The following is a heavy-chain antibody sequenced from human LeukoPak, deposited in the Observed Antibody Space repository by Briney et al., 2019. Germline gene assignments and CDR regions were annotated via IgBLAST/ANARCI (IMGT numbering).Heavy chain of an antibody. CDR3: ARDPDYYDSSGYYPY. V-gene: IGHV1-2*02. J-gene: IGHJ4*02. D-gene: IGHD3-22*01. CDR2: INPNSGGT. CDR1: GYTFTGYH. Sequence: ASVTVSCKASGYTFTGYHMHWVRQAPGQGREWMGWINPNSGGTNYAQKFQGRVTMTRDTSISTAYMELSRLRSGDTAVYYCARDPDYYDSSGYYPYWGQGTLVTVSS.